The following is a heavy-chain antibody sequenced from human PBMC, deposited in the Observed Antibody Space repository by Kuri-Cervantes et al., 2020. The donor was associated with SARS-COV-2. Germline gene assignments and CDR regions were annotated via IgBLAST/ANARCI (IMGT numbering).Heavy chain of an antibody. D-gene: IGHD2-2*01. CDR3: ARGPQLLSPEAFDI. Sequence: GESLKISCAASGFTVSSNYMSWVRQAPGKGLEWVSVIYSGGSTYYADSVKGRFTISRDNSKNTLYLQMNSLRAEDTAVYYCARGPQLLSPEAFDIWGQETMVTVSS. CDR2: IYSGGST. V-gene: IGHV3-66*02. J-gene: IGHJ3*02. CDR1: GFTVSSNY.